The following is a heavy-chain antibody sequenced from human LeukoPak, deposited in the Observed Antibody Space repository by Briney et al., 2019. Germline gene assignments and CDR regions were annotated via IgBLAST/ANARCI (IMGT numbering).Heavy chain of an antibody. J-gene: IGHJ4*02. V-gene: IGHV3-23*01. CDR3: AKDIAQGYTFGSIEQDY. Sequence: GGSLRLSCAASGVAFSNYAMSWVRQAPGMGLEWVAAISKTGDGTYYAGSMKGRFTISRDNAKNMLYLQIHSLRAEDTAIYYCAKDIAQGYTFGSIEQDYWGQGTLVTVSS. CDR2: ISKTGDGT. D-gene: IGHD5-18*01. CDR1: GVAFSNYA.